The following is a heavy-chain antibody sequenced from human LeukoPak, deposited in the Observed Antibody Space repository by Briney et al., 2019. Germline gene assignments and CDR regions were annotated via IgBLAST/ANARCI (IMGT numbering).Heavy chain of an antibody. V-gene: IGHV1-69*13. J-gene: IGHJ4*02. CDR1: GGTFSSYA. Sequence: ASVKVSCKASGGTFSSYAISWVRQAPGQGLEWMGGIIPIFGTANYAQKFQGRVTITADESTSTAYMELSSLRSEDTAVYYCAREGRFMPTLPPTFDYWGQGTLVTVSS. CDR2: IIPIFGTA. CDR3: AREGRFMPTLPPTFDY. D-gene: IGHD2-2*01.